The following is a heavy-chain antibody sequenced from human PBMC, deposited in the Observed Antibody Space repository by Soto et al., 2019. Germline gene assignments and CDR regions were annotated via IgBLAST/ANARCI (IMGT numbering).Heavy chain of an antibody. J-gene: IGHJ5*02. Sequence: QVQLVQSGAEVKKPGASVKVSCKASGYTFTGYYMHWVRQAPGQGLEWMGWINPNSGGTNYEQKFQGWVNKTRDTSISAPYMELSRMRSDDRAVYYCARALRSGYHSAWEGYRNWFEPWGQRTLVTASS. CDR3: ARALRSGYHSAWEGYRNWFEP. V-gene: IGHV1-2*04. D-gene: IGHD3-22*01. CDR1: GYTFTGYY. CDR2: INPNSGGT.